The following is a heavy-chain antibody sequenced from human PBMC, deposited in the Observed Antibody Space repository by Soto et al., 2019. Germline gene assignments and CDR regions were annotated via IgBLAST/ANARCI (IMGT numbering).Heavy chain of an antibody. V-gene: IGHV3-23*01. D-gene: IGHD2-15*01. CDR1: GFTFSSYA. CDR2: ISGSGGST. CDR3: AKGQYCSGGSCYSVPNWFDP. J-gene: IGHJ5*02. Sequence: GGSLRLSCAASGFTFSSYAMSWVRQAPGKGLEWVSAISGSGGSTYYADSVKGRFTISRDNSKNTLYLQMNSLRAEDTAVYYCAKGQYCSGGSCYSVPNWFDPWGQGTLVTVSS.